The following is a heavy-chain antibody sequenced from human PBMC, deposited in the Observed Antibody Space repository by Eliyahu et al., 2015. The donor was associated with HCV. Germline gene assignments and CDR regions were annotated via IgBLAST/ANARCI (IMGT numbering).Heavy chain of an antibody. Sequence: LVESGGGLVKPGGSLRVSCVASGFMFSAYTLNWVRQAPGKGLEWISSITKDGDSIYYADSVKGRFTISRDNAKNSVYLQMDSLRAEDTAIYYCVRNPRASYYYYSMDVWGQGTTVTVSS. CDR2: ITKDGDSI. J-gene: IGHJ6*02. D-gene: IGHD3-10*01. V-gene: IGHV3-21*06. CDR1: GFMFSAYT. CDR3: VRNPRASYYYYSMDV.